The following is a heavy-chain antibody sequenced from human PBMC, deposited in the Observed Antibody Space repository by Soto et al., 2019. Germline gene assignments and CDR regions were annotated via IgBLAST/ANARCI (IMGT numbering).Heavy chain of an antibody. V-gene: IGHV1-2*02. Sequence: ASVKVSCKASGYTLTSYGISWVRQAPGQGLERMGWINPNNGGTNNAQKFQGRVTMTRDTSTSTVYMELSALIPDDTAVYYCARSLLDEYSSSWRSAYYGMDVWGQGTTVTVSS. CDR1: GYTLTSYG. D-gene: IGHD6-13*01. CDR3: ARSLLDEYSSSWRSAYYGMDV. CDR2: INPNNGGT. J-gene: IGHJ6*02.